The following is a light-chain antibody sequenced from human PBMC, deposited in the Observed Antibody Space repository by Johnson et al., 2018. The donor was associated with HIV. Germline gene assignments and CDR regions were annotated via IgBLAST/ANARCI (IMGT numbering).Light chain of an antibody. J-gene: IGLJ1*01. CDR3: GTWDSSLRGV. CDR1: SSNIENYF. Sequence: QSVLTQPPSLSAAPGQRVSISCSGNSSNIENYFVSWYQQLPGAAPRLLIYENNKRPSGIPDRFSGSKSGTSATLGITGLQTGDEADYYCGTWDSSLRGVFGTGTKVTVL. V-gene: IGLV1-51*02. CDR2: ENN.